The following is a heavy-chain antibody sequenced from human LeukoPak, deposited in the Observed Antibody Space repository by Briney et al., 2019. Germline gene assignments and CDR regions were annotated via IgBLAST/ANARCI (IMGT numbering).Heavy chain of an antibody. V-gene: IGHV1-2*02. D-gene: IGHD6-19*01. CDR3: ARARVPIAVAGLYYFDY. Sequence: ASVKVSCKASGYTFTAYCIHWLRQAPGQGPEWMGWIKPDSGSSHYAQKFQGRVTMTRDTSSSSAYMDLTRLKSGDTAVYYCARARVPIAVAGLYYFDYWGQGALVTVSS. J-gene: IGHJ4*02. CDR2: IKPDSGSS. CDR1: GYTFTAYC.